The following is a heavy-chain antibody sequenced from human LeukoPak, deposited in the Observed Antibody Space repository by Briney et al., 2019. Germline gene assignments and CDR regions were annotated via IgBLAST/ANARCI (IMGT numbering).Heavy chain of an antibody. J-gene: IGHJ6*03. CDR1: GGSISNFDYY. D-gene: IGHD2-21*02. CDR3: ARIYCGGDCRGYYYHYYMDV. V-gene: IGHV4-39*07. CDR2: IYYSGNT. Sequence: PSETLSLTCTVSGGSISNFDYYWGWIRQPPGKGLEWIGSIYYSGNTYYNPSLKSRVTISVDTSKNQFSLKLSSVTAADTAVYYCARIYCGGDCRGYYYHYYMDVWGRGTTVTISS.